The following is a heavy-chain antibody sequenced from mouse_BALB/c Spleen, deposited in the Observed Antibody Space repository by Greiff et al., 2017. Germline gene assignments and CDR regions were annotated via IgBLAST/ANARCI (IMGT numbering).Heavy chain of an antibody. D-gene: IGHD2-4*01. V-gene: IGHV5-6-4*01. CDR3: TRDDYEYYGGFDV. J-gene: IGHJ1*01. Sequence: EVPVVASGGGLVKPGGSLKLSCAASGFTFSSYTMSWVRQTPEKRLEWVATISSGGSSTYYPASVKGRFTIYRDNAKNTLYLQMSILKSEDTAMYYGTRDDYEYYGGFDVGGAGTTVTVSS. CDR1: GFTFSSYT. CDR2: ISSGGSST.